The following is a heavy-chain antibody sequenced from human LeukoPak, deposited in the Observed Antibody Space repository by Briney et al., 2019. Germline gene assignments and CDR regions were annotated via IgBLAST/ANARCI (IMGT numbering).Heavy chain of an antibody. CDR1: GGTFSSYA. CDR3: ARAPERVVVVAATPYYGMDV. J-gene: IGHJ6*02. Sequence: ASVKVSCKASGGTFSSYAISWVRQAPGQGLEWMGGIIPIFGTANYAQKFQGRVTITADESTSTAYMELSSLRSEDTAVYYCARAPERVVVVAATPYYGMDVWGQGTTVTVSS. D-gene: IGHD2-15*01. CDR2: IIPIFGTA. V-gene: IGHV1-69*13.